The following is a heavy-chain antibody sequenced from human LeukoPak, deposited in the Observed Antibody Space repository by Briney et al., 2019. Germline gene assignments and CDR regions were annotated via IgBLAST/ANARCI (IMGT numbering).Heavy chain of an antibody. J-gene: IGHJ3*02. CDR1: GFIFSSYG. Sequence: GGSLRLSCAASGFIFSSYGMHWARQAPGKGLEWVTVIWANGVNKYYRDPVRGRFTTSRDNSKNTLYLEMNSLRTEDTAMYYCVRERGPFDGFDIWGQGTMVTVSS. CDR2: IWANGVNK. V-gene: IGHV3-33*01. CDR3: VRERGPFDGFDI.